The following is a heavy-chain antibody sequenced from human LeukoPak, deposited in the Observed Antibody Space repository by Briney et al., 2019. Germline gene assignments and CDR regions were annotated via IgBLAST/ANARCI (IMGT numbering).Heavy chain of an antibody. CDR3: ARGSEYYFDQ. CDR1: GYTFIGYY. J-gene: IGHJ4*02. CDR2: INPQSGDT. V-gene: IGHV1-2*02. Sequence: ASVKVSCKASGYTFIGYYIHWVRQASGQGLEWMGWINPQSGDTNYRKKFQGRVTVTRDTSITTGYMELRRLTSDDTAVYFCARGSEYYFDQWGQGTLVTISS.